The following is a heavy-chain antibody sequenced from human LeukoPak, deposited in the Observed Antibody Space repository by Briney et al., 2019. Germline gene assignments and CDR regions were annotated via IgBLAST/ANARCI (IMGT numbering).Heavy chain of an antibody. CDR1: GGTLRRFV. D-gene: IGHD4-17*01. CDR2: IMPMINTP. CDR3: AIFQGAYGDNDNDF. J-gene: IGHJ4*02. V-gene: IGHV1-69*01. Sequence: SVKVSCKASGGTLRRFVINWVRQAPGKGGGWMGGIMPMINTPKYAYRFQGRVSITADEYTTTGYMEVSSLRSEDTAAYYCAIFQGAYGDNDNDFWGQGTLVTVSS.